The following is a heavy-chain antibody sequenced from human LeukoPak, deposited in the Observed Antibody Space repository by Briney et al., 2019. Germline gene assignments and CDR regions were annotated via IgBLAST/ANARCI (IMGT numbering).Heavy chain of an antibody. CDR3: AREGGPYRPLDY. Sequence: PSETLSLTCCVSGGSISNTNWWTWVRQPPGKGLEWVGEVNLQGGTNYNPSLKSRVPISIDKADARVSLKLTSCAGCDTAVYYCAREGGPYRPLDYSGQGTLVSVAS. V-gene: IGHV4-4*02. CDR2: VNLQGGT. J-gene: IGHJ4*02. CDR1: GGSISNTNW. D-gene: IGHD6-25*01.